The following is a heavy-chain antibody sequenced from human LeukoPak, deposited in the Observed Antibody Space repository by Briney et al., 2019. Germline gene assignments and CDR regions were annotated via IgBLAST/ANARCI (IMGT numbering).Heavy chain of an antibody. CDR1: GFPFSGYW. J-gene: IGHJ4*02. V-gene: IGHV3-74*03. Sequence: GGSLRLSCATSGFPFSGYWMLWVRQAPGKGLVWVSRINGDGTVTTYADSVEGRFTISRDNTKNILYLQMNNLRAEDTATYYCSRSQFDYWGQGVLVTVSS. CDR2: INGDGTVT. CDR3: SRSQFDY.